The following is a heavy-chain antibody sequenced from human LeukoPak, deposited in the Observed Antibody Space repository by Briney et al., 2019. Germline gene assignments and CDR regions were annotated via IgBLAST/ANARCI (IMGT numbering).Heavy chain of an antibody. V-gene: IGHV4-59*01. CDR1: GGSISSYY. CDR3: ARVWDYDSSGYYLYYFDY. D-gene: IGHD3-22*01. J-gene: IGHJ4*02. Sequence: SETLSLTCTVSGGSISSYYWSWIRQPPGKGLEWIGYIYYSGSTDYNPSLKSRVTISVDRSKNQFSLKLSSVTAADTAVYYCARVWDYDSSGYYLYYFDYWGQGTLVTVSS. CDR2: IYYSGST.